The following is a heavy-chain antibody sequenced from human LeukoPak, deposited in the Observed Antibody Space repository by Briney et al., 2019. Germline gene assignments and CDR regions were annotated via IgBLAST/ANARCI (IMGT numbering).Heavy chain of an antibody. D-gene: IGHD2-15*01. V-gene: IGHV1-18*01. Sequence: ASVKVSCKASGYTFTSYGISWVRQAPGQGLEWMGWISAYNGNTNYAQKLQGRVTMTRDMSTSTVSMELRSLRSDDTAVYYCARMGYCSGGSCYSGSYYFDYWGQGTLVTVSS. CDR2: ISAYNGNT. J-gene: IGHJ4*02. CDR3: ARMGYCSGGSCYSGSYYFDY. CDR1: GYTFTSYG.